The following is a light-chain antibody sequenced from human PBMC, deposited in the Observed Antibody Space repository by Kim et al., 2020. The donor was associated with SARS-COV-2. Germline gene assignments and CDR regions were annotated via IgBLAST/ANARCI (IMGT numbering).Light chain of an antibody. V-gene: IGKV3-15*01. CDR2: AAS. J-gene: IGKJ4*01. CDR3: QQYGNWPPVT. CDR1: ESVSSN. Sequence: DIVMTQSPATLSVSPGEGVTLSCRASESVSSNLAWYQQKPGQAPRLLIYAASSRATGVPARFSGSGSGTEFTLTISTLQSEDSAVYYCQQYGNWPPVTFGGGTKVDIK.